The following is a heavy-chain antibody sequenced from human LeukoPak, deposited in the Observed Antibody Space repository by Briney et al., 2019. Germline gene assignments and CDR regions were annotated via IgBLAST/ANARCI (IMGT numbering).Heavy chain of an antibody. Sequence: SVKVSCKASGGTFSSYAISWVRQSPGQGLEWMGGIIPIFGTANYAQKFQGRVTITADKSTSTAYMELSSLRSEDTAVYYCARGGYSAGSWYLFHYFDYWGQGTLVTVSS. V-gene: IGHV1-69*06. CDR2: IIPIFGTA. CDR1: GGTFSSYA. D-gene: IGHD6-13*01. J-gene: IGHJ4*02. CDR3: ARGGYSAGSWYLFHYFDY.